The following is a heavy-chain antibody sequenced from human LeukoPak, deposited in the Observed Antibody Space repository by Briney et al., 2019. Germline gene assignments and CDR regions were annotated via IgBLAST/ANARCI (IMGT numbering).Heavy chain of an antibody. CDR3: ARAIGYCSSTSCYLRASYYMDV. V-gene: IGHV4-31*03. Sequence: SETLSLTCTVSGGSISSGGYYWSWIRQHPGKGLEWIGYIYYSGSTYYNPSLKSRVTISVDTSKNQFSLKLSSVTAADTAVYYCARAIGYCSSTSCYLRASYYMDVSGKGTTVTVPS. D-gene: IGHD2-2*01. CDR2: IYYSGST. CDR1: GGSISSGGYY. J-gene: IGHJ6*03.